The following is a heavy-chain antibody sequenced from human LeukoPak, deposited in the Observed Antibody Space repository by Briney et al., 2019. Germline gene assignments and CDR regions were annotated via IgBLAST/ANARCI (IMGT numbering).Heavy chain of an antibody. V-gene: IGHV3-53*01. D-gene: IGHD6-13*01. Sequence: PGGSLRLSCAASGFTVSTNYMTWVRQAPGKGLEWVSVIYSGGSTYYADSVKGRFTISRDNSRNTLYLQMNSLRVEDTAVYYCARRRSTSWAPDICGQGTMVTVSS. CDR1: GFTVSTNY. CDR3: ARRRSTSWAPDI. CDR2: IYSGGST. J-gene: IGHJ3*02.